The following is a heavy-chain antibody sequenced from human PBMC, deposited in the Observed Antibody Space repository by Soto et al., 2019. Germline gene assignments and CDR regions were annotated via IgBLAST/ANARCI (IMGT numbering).Heavy chain of an antibody. Sequence: PGASVKVSCKASGGTFSSYAISWVRQAPGQGLEWMGGIIPIFGTANYAQKFQGRVTITADESTSTAYMELSSLRSEDTAVYYCGAHYYDSSGYSHWGQGTLVTVSS. CDR3: GAHYYDSSGYSH. J-gene: IGHJ4*02. CDR1: GGTFSSYA. V-gene: IGHV1-69*13. D-gene: IGHD3-22*01. CDR2: IIPIFGTA.